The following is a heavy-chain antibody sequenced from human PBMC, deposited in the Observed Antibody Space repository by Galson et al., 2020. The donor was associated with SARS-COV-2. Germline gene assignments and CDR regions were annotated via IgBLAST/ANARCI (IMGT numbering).Heavy chain of an antibody. CDR1: GFTFRSYA. CDR2: ISGSGGST. J-gene: IGHJ4*02. CDR3: AKDRADSSGYFSVDSFDY. D-gene: IGHD3-22*01. V-gene: IGHV3-23*01. Sequence: GGSLRLSCAASGFTFRSYAMSWVRQAPGKGLEWVSAISGSGGSTYYADSVKGRFTISRDNSKNTLYLQMNSLRAEDTAVYYCAKDRADSSGYFSVDSFDYWGQGTLVTVSS.